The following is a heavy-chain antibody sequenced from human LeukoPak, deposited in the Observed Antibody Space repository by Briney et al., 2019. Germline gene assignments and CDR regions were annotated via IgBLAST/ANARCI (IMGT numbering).Heavy chain of an antibody. V-gene: IGHV4-39*01. CDR3: ARHKALWFGELLYHDY. Sequence: SETLSLTCTVSGGSISSSSYSWGWLRQPPGKGLEWIGSIYYSGSTYYNPSLKSRVTISVDTSKNQFSLKLSSVTAADTAVYYCARHKALWFGELLYHDYWGQGTLVTVSS. D-gene: IGHD3-10*01. CDR1: GGSISSSSYS. J-gene: IGHJ4*02. CDR2: IYYSGST.